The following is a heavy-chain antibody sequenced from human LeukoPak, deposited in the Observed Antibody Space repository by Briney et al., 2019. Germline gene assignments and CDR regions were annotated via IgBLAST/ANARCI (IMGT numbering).Heavy chain of an antibody. V-gene: IGHV4-30-2*01. CDR1: GGSISSGGYS. CDR3: ARRLGYCSSTSCSVGAFDI. CDR2: IYHSGST. D-gene: IGHD2-2*01. Sequence: SETLSLTRAVSGGSISSGGYSWSWIRQPPGKGLEWIGYIYHSGSTYYNPSLKSRVTISVDRSKNQFSLKLSSVTAADTAVYYCARRLGYCSSTSCSVGAFDIWGQGTMVTVSS. J-gene: IGHJ3*02.